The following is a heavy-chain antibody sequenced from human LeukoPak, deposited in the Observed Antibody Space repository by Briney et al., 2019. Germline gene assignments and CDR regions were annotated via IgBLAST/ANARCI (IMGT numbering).Heavy chain of an antibody. Sequence: ASVKVSCTASGYTFTSYGISWVRQAPGQGLEWRGWISAYNGNTNYAQKLQGRVTMTTDTSTSTAYMELRSLRSDDTAVYYCARVLDSGSYYGGDTWFDPWGQGTLVTVSS. CDR3: ARVLDSGSYYGGDTWFDP. J-gene: IGHJ5*02. CDR1: GYTFTSYG. CDR2: ISAYNGNT. D-gene: IGHD1-26*01. V-gene: IGHV1-18*01.